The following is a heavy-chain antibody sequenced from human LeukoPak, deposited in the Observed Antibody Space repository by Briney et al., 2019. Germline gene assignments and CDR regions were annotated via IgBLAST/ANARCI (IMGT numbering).Heavy chain of an antibody. CDR1: GFTFSSYD. Sequence: GGSLRLSCAASGFTFSSYDMHWVRQATGKGLEWVSAIGTAGDTYYPGSVKGRFTISRENAKNSLYLQMNSLRAGDTAVYYCARAGDYVWGSYRPIYYYYMDVWGKGTTVTVSS. V-gene: IGHV3-13*01. CDR3: ARAGDYVWGSYRPIYYYYMDV. J-gene: IGHJ6*03. CDR2: IGTAGDT. D-gene: IGHD3-16*02.